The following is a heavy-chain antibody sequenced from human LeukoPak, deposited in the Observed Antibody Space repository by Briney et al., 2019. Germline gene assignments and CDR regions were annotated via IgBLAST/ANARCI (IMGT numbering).Heavy chain of an antibody. Sequence: SETLSLTCTVSGGPISSSSYHWGWIRQPPGKGLEWIGSIYYSGSTYYNPSLKSRVTISVDTSKSQFSLKLNSVTAADTAVYYCARRGSGWSREFDYWGQGTLVTVSS. CDR2: IYYSGST. CDR1: GGPISSSSYH. V-gene: IGHV4-39*01. D-gene: IGHD6-19*01. CDR3: ARRGSGWSREFDY. J-gene: IGHJ4*02.